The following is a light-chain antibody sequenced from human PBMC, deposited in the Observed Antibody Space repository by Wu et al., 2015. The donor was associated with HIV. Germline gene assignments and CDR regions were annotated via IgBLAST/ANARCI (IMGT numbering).Light chain of an antibody. CDR2: SAS. Sequence: EIVLTQSPGTLSLSPGERATLSCGASQSVPNRYLAWYQQKPGQAPRLLIYSASSRATGIPDRFSGSGSGTDFTLTISRLEPEDFAVYYCHQYGSSPRTFGQGTK. J-gene: IGKJ1*01. CDR3: HQYGSSPRT. CDR1: QSVPNRY. V-gene: IGKV3-20*01.